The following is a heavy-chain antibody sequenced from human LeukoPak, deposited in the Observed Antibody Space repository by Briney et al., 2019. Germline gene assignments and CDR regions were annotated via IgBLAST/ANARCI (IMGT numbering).Heavy chain of an antibody. J-gene: IGHJ4*02. V-gene: IGHV3-15*01. Sequence: RPGGSLRLSCAASGFTFSNAWMNWVRQAPGKGLDWVGRIKSKVDGETTEYAAPVKGRFTISRDDSKSTVYLQMNSLKIEDTAVYYCATGGYYLDYWGQGTLVTVSS. D-gene: IGHD3-3*01. CDR2: IKSKVDGETT. CDR1: GFTFSNAW. CDR3: ATGGYYLDY.